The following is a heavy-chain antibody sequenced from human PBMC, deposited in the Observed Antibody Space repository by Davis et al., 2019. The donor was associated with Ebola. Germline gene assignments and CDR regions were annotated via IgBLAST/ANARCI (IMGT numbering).Heavy chain of an antibody. CDR1: AFTFSSYG. J-gene: IGHJ6*02. CDR2: ISYDGSNK. D-gene: IGHD3-9*01. CDR3: AKGDFDWLLPPTYGMDV. V-gene: IGHV3-30*18. Sequence: GGSLRLSCAASAFTFSSYGMHWVRQAPGKGLEWVAVISYDGSNKYYADSVTGRFTISRDNSKNTLYLQMNSLRAEDTAVYYCAKGDFDWLLPPTYGMDVWGQGTTVTVSS.